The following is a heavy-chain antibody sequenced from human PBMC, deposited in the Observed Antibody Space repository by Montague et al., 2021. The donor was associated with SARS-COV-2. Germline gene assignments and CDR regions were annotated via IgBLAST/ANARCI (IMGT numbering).Heavy chain of an antibody. V-gene: IGHV2-5*02. CDR1: GFSLSISAVG. J-gene: IGHJ5*02. CDR2: IYWDDDK. D-gene: IGHD3-3*01. Sequence: PALVKPTQTLTLTCTFSGFSLSISAVGVSWIRQPPGKALQWLALIYWDDDKRYSPSLKTRLTVTKDTSKNQVVLTMTNMDPVDTATYYCAHLHTGFWSAYYSTWGQGTLVTVSS. CDR3: AHLHTGFWSAYYST.